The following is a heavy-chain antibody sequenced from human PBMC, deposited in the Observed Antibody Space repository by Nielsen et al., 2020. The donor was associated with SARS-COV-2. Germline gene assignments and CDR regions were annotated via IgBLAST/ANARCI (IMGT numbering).Heavy chain of an antibody. CDR2: IYYSGST. V-gene: IGHV4-39*07. CDR1: GGSISSSSYY. J-gene: IGHJ4*02. Sequence: SETLSLTCTVSGGSISSSSYYWGWIRQPPGKGLEWIGSIYYSGSTYYNPSLKSRVTISVDTSKNQFSLKLSSVTAADTAVYYCASRSRYSSSSGKVNWGQGTLVTVSS. D-gene: IGHD6-6*01. CDR3: ASRSRYSSSSGKVN.